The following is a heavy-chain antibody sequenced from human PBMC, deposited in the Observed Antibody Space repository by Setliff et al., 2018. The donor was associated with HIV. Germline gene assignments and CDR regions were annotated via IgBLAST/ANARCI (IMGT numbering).Heavy chain of an antibody. J-gene: IGHJ2*01. CDR2: ITSSGNYK. V-gene: IGHV3-21*01. CDR3: SRHLGYCSTTNSCWNWYFDL. CDR1: GFTFSTYA. D-gene: IGHD2-2*03. Sequence: GGSLRLSCAASGFTFSTYAMHWVRQAPGKGLEWVSSITSSGNYKSYADSVQGRFTISRDNSKNTRDLQMNSLRGEDTAVYYCSRHLGYCSTTNSCWNWYFDLWGRGTLVTVSS.